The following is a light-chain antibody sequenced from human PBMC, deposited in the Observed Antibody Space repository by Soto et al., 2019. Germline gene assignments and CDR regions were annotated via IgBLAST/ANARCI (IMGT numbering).Light chain of an antibody. CDR1: SGAVVAYDI. J-gene: IGLJ1*01. Sequence: SALTQPPSASGSPGQSVTISCTGTSGAVVAYDIVSWYQQHPGKAPNLMIYEINKRPSGVPDRFSGSKSGNTASLTVSGLQAEDEADYYCSSFAGSNNFPYVFGTGTKLTVL. CDR2: EIN. CDR3: SSFAGSNNFPYV. V-gene: IGLV2-8*01.